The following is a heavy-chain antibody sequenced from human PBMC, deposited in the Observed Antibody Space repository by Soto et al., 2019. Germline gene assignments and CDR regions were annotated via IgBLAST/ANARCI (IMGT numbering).Heavy chain of an antibody. J-gene: IGHJ4*02. CDR3: AKDGRETTVTTFDY. CDR2: ISGSGGST. V-gene: IGHV3-23*01. CDR1: GFTFSSYA. Sequence: SPRLFCAASGFTFSSYAMSWVRQAPGKGLEWGSAISGSGGSTYYADSVKGRFTISRDNSKNTLYLQMNSLRAEDTAVYYCAKDGRETTVTTFDYWGQGTLVTVSS. D-gene: IGHD4-4*01.